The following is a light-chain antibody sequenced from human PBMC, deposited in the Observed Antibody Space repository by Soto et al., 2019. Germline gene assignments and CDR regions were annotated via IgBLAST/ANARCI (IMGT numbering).Light chain of an antibody. J-gene: IGKJ3*01. CDR1: QIIGSW. CDR3: QQANSFPFT. CDR2: GAS. V-gene: IGKV1-12*02. Sequence: DIQMTQSPSSVSASIGDRVTITCRASQIIGSWLAWYQQKPGRAPTLLIYGASSLQSGVPSRFSGSGSGTDFTLTSTSLQAEDSATYYCQQANSFPFTFGPGTKVDIK.